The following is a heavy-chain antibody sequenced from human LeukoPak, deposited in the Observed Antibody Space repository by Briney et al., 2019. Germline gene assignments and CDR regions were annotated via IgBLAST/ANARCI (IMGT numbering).Heavy chain of an antibody. J-gene: IGHJ4*02. Sequence: PSETLSLTCTVSGGSISSGDYYWGWIRQPPVKGLEWIGNIYYTGSTYYTPSLKSRVTISVHTSKNQFSLKLSSVTAADTAVYYCARWVATPRGYFDYWGQGTLVTVSS. CDR3: ARWVATPRGYFDY. CDR1: GGSISSGDYY. V-gene: IGHV4-39*01. CDR2: IYYTGST. D-gene: IGHD5-12*01.